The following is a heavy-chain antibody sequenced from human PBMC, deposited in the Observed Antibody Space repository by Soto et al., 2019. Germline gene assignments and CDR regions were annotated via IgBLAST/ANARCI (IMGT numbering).Heavy chain of an antibody. J-gene: IGHJ6*02. CDR3: AKVGWESSGWSPSNLDV. V-gene: IGHV1-69*06. Sequence: QVQLVQSGAEVKKPGSSVKVSCQASGGTFSSYAINWVRQAPGQGLEWMGGIIPVFGTTHYPQRFQGRVTITAGKSTGTAYLELSSLRSEDTAVYYCAKVGWESSGWSPSNLDVWGQGTTVTVSS. D-gene: IGHD6-19*01. CDR2: IIPVFGTT. CDR1: GGTFSSYA.